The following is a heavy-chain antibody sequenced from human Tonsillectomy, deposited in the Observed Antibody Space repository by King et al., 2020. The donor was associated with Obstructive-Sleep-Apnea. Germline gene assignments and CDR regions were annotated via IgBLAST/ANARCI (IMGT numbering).Heavy chain of an antibody. CDR3: ARDRPSGSYSY. V-gene: IGHV4-38-2*02. CDR1: GYSISSGYY. D-gene: IGHD1-26*01. J-gene: IGHJ4*02. Sequence: VQLVESGPGLVKPSETLSLTCTGSGYSISSGYYWGWIRQPPGKGLEWIGAIYHSGSTDYNPALKSRVTISRDTSKNQISLKLGSVTAADTAVYYCARDRPSGSYSYWGQGTLVTVSS. CDR2: IYHSGST.